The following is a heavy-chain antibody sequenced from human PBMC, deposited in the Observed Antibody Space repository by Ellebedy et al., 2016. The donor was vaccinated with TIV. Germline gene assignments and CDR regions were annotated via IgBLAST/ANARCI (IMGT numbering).Heavy chain of an antibody. J-gene: IGHJ4*02. V-gene: IGHV1-2*02. CDR1: GYTLTGYY. CDR3: ARDYSSSTDFDY. Sequence: ASVKVSCKSSGYTLTGYYMHWVRQAPGQGLEWMGWINPNRGGTNYAQKFQGRVTMTRDTSISTAYMELSRLRSDDTAVYYCARDYSSSTDFDYWGQGTLVTVSS. CDR2: INPNRGGT. D-gene: IGHD6-6*01.